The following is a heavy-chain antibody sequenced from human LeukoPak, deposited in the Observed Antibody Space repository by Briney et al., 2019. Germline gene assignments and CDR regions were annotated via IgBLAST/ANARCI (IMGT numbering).Heavy chain of an antibody. CDR1: GFTFSSYS. CDR3: TRYNNDHFDY. CDR2: ISSSSTI. V-gene: IGHV3-48*04. J-gene: IGHJ4*02. D-gene: IGHD1-14*01. Sequence: GGSLRLSCAASGFTFSSYSMNWVRQAPGKGLEWVSYISSSSTIYYADSVKGRFTISRDNAKNTMSVQMDDLRAEDTAVYYCTRYNNDHFDYWGQGTLVTVSS.